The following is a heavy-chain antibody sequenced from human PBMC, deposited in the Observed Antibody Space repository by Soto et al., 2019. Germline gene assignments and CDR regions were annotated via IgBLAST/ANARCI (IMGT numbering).Heavy chain of an antibody. D-gene: IGHD3-10*01. Sequence: QGQLVQSGAEVKKPGASVKVSCKASGYTFTNYAINWVRQAPGQGLEWMGWISAYNGNINYAQNFRGRVTMTTDTSTSTAYMELRSLRSEDTAVYYCARDRRGYYYGSGSYYDLGDYWGQGTLVTVSS. CDR3: ARDRRGYYYGSGSYYDLGDY. V-gene: IGHV1-18*01. CDR2: ISAYNGNI. J-gene: IGHJ4*02. CDR1: GYTFTNYA.